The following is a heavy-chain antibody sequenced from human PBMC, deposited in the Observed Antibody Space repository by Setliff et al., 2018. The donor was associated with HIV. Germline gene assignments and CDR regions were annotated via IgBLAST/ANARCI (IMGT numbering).Heavy chain of an antibody. V-gene: IGHV1-69*13. CDR2: IIPIFGTA. CDR3: ARSPGYSSGWTPGYYYYMDV. D-gene: IGHD6-19*01. Sequence: ASVKVSCKASGGTFSSYAISWVRQAPGQGLEWMGGIIPIFGTANYAQKFQGKVTITADEPTSTAYMELSSLRSEDTAVYYCARSPGYSSGWTPGYYYYMDVWGKGTTVTVSS. CDR1: GGTFSSYA. J-gene: IGHJ6*03.